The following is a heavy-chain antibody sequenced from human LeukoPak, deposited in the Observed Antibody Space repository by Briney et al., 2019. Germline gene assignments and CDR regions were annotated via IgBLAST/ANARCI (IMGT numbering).Heavy chain of an antibody. D-gene: IGHD5-24*01. V-gene: IGHV1-46*01. CDR3: ATDISMANTAWWFAP. Sequence: ASVKVSCKASGYTFTSYYMHWVRQAPGQGLEWMGIINPGGGSTSYAQKFQGRVTMTRDMSTSTVYMELSSLRSEDTAFYYCATDISMANTAWWFAPWGRGTLVTVPS. CDR2: INPGGGST. J-gene: IGHJ5*02. CDR1: GYTFTSYY.